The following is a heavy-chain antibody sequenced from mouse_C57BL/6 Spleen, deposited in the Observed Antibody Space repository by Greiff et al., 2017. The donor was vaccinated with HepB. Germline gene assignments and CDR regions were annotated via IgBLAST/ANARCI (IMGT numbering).Heavy chain of an antibody. Sequence: QVQLQQSGAELVRPGTSVKVSCKASGYAFTNYLIEWVKQRPGQGLEWIGVINPGSGGTNYNEKFKGKATLTADKSSSTAYMQLSSLTSEDSAVYFCARSGREYGSSKGFAYWGQGTLVTVSA. CDR1: GYAFTNYL. CDR3: ARSGREYGSSKGFAY. V-gene: IGHV1-54*01. J-gene: IGHJ3*01. CDR2: INPGSGGT. D-gene: IGHD1-1*01.